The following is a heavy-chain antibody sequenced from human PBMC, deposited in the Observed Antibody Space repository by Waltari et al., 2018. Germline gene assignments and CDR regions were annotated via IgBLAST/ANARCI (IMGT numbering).Heavy chain of an antibody. V-gene: IGHV3-30*07. Sequence: QVQLVESGGGVVQPGRSLRLSCAASGFTFSSYAMHWVRQAPGKGLEWVAVISYDGSNKYYADSVKGRFTISRDNSKNTLYLQMNSLRAEDTAVYYCARDLGSPGYYFDYWGQGTLVTVSS. CDR3: ARDLGSPGYYFDY. CDR1: GFTFSSYA. CDR2: ISYDGSNK. J-gene: IGHJ4*02. D-gene: IGHD6-19*01.